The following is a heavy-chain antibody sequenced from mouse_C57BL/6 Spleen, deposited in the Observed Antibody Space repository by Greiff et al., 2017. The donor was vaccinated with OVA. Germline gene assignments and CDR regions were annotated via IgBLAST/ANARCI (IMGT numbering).Heavy chain of an antibody. Sequence: VKLQESGPELVKPGASVKISCKASGYAFSSSWMNWVKQRPGKGLEWIGRIYPGDGDTNYNGKFKGKATLTADKSSSTAYMQLISLTSSDSSVYFCASLYYYGSSSYFDVWGTGTTVTVSS. J-gene: IGHJ1*03. CDR2: IYPGDGDT. CDR1: GYAFSSSW. V-gene: IGHV1-82*01. D-gene: IGHD1-1*01. CDR3: ASLYYYGSSSYFDV.